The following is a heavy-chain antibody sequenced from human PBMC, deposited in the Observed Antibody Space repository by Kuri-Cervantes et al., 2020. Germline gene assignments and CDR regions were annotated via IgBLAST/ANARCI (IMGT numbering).Heavy chain of an antibody. Sequence: GESLKISCAASGFTVSSNYMSWVRQAPGKGLEWVSVIYSGGSTYYADSVKGRFTISRDNSKNTLYLQMNSLRAEDTAVYYCARGDYGDYCGQGTLVTVSS. CDR2: IYSGGST. V-gene: IGHV3-66*02. CDR3: ARGDYGDY. J-gene: IGHJ4*02. CDR1: GFTVSSNY.